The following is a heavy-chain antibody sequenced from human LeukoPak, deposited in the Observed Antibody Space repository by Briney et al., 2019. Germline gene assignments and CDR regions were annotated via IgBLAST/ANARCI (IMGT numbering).Heavy chain of an antibody. D-gene: IGHD3-10*01. V-gene: IGHV4-34*01. CDR2: INHSGST. CDR3: ARGSGSYYFDY. CDR1: GFTFSNYG. J-gene: IGHJ4*02. Sequence: GSLRLSCAASGFTFSNYGMSWVRQAPGKGLEWIGEINHSGSTNYNPSLKSRVTISVDTSKNQFSLKLSSVTAADTAVYYCARGSGSYYFDYWGQGTLVTVSS.